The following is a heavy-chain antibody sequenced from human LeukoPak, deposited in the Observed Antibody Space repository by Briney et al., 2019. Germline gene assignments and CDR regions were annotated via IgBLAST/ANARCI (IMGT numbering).Heavy chain of an antibody. CDR2: IYYSGST. Sequence: SETLSLTCTVSGGSISSYYWSWIRQPPGKGLEWIGSIYYSGSTYYNPSLKSRVTISVDTSKNQFSLKLSSVTAADTAVYYCARLPHNYYDSSGAYFDYWGQGTLVTVSS. CDR3: ARLPHNYYDSSGAYFDY. V-gene: IGHV4-59*05. J-gene: IGHJ4*02. CDR1: GGSISSYY. D-gene: IGHD3-22*01.